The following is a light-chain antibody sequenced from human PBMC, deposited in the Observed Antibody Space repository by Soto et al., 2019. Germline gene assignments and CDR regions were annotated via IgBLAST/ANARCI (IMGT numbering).Light chain of an antibody. Sequence: DIQVTPAPSSLSASVGGKVTITCRASQGISIYLAWYQQAAGKVPKHLIYGASKLQAGVPSRFRGGGSGTNFTLTSSSLQPEDVGTYYCQNYNSAPITFGQGTRLEIK. V-gene: IGKV1-27*01. CDR1: QGISIY. CDR3: QNYNSAPIT. CDR2: GAS. J-gene: IGKJ5*01.